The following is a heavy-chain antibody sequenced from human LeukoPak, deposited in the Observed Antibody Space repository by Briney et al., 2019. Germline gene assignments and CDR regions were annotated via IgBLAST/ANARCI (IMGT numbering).Heavy chain of an antibody. CDR3: ARSAAGTVYYYYYMDV. V-gene: IGHV3-30*01. CDR1: GFIFSSYA. CDR2: ISYDGSNK. Sequence: GGSLRLSCAASGFIFSSYAMHWVRQAPGKGLEWVAVISYDGSNKYCADSVKGRFTISRDNSKNTLYLQMNSLRAEDTAVYYCARSAAGTVYYYYYMDVWGKGTMVTVSS. J-gene: IGHJ6*03. D-gene: IGHD6-13*01.